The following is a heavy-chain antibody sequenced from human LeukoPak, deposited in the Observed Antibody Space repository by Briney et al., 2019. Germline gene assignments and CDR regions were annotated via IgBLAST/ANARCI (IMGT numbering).Heavy chain of an antibody. Sequence: ASVKVSCKASGYTFTGYYMHWVRQAPGQGLEWMGWISAYNGNTNYAQKLQGRATMTTDTSTSTAYMELRSLRSDDTAVYYCARSEVVPAAISYFDYWGQGTLVTVSS. CDR2: ISAYNGNT. CDR1: GYTFTGYY. V-gene: IGHV1-18*04. CDR3: ARSEVVPAAISYFDY. J-gene: IGHJ4*02. D-gene: IGHD2-2*02.